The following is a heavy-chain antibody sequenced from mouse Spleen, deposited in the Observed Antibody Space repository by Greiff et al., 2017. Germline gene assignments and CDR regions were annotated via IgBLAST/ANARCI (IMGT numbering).Heavy chain of an antibody. V-gene: IGHV14-3*01. CDR1: GFNIKNTY. Sequence: VQLKESVAELVRPGASVKLSCSASGFNIKNTYMHWVKQRPEQGLEWIGRIDPANGNTKYAPKFQGKATITADTSSNTAYLQLSSLTSEDTAIYYCAIYYDYDGTFSWFAYWGQGTLVTVSA. J-gene: IGHJ3*01. D-gene: IGHD2-4*01. CDR3: AIYYDYDGTFSWFAY. CDR2: IDPANGNT.